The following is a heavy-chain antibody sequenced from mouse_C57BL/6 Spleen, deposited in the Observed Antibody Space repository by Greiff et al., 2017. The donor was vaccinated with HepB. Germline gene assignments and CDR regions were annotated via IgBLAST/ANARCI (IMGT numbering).Heavy chain of an antibody. J-gene: IGHJ3*01. Sequence: QVQLQQSGAELVKPGASVKLPCKASGYTFTEYTIHWVKQRSGQGLEWIGWFYPGSGSIKYNEKFKDKATLTADKSSSTVDMELSRLTSEDSAVYFCARHEMWIYYDYVAWFAYWGQGTLVTVSA. V-gene: IGHV1-62-2*01. CDR3: ARHEMWIYYDYVAWFAY. CDR2: FYPGSGSI. CDR1: GYTFTEYT. D-gene: IGHD2-4*01.